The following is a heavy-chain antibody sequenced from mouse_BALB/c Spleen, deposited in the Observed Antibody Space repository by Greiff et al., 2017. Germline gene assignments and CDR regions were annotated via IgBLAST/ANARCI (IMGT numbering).Heavy chain of an antibody. Sequence: QVQLQQSGPSLVQPSQSLSITCTVSGFSLTSYGVHWVRQSPGKGLEWLGVIWRGGSTDYNAAFMSRLSITKDNSKSQVFFKMNSLQADDTAIYYCATSLLRLRDAMDYWGQGTSVTVSS. CDR2: IWRGGST. CDR3: ATSLLRLRDAMDY. CDR1: GFSLTSYG. D-gene: IGHD1-2*01. J-gene: IGHJ4*01. V-gene: IGHV2-5-1*01.